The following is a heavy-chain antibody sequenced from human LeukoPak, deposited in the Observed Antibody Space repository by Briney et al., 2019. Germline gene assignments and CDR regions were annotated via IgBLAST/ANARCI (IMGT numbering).Heavy chain of an antibody. CDR2: IYYSGST. D-gene: IGHD6-19*01. J-gene: IGHJ4*02. CDR1: GGSISSYY. V-gene: IGHV4-59*01. Sequence: SETLSLTCTVSGGSISSYYWSWIRQPPGKGLEWIGYIYYSGSTNYNPSLKSRVTISVDTSKNQFSLKLSSVTAADTAVYYCARGFGSGWYEVDYRGQGTLVTVSS. CDR3: ARGFGSGWYEVDY.